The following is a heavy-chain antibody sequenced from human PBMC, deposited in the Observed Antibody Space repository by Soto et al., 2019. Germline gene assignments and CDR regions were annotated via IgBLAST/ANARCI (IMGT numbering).Heavy chain of an antibody. CDR1: GFSLTSNDVG. Sequence: GSGPTLVNPTQTLTLTCTFSGFSLTSNDVGVGWIRQPPGKALEWLALIYWDDDKRYSPSLKSRLTITKDTSKNQVVLRMTNMDPVDTATYYCAHSRYSRSPFDYWGQGTLVTVSS. CDR3: AHSRYSRSPFDY. V-gene: IGHV2-5*02. J-gene: IGHJ4*02. CDR2: IYWDDDK. D-gene: IGHD6-6*01.